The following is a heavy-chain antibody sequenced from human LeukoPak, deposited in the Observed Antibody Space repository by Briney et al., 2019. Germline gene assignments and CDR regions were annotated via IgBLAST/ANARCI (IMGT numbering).Heavy chain of an antibody. CDR2: ISSNSRFI. Sequence: GGSLRLSCAASGFNFSSYTMNWVRQAPGKGLEWVSSISSNSRFIYYIASLKGRFTISRDNARNSLYLQMSSLRVEDTAVYYCVTGGPNWNLDNWGQGTLVIVSS. J-gene: IGHJ4*02. CDR1: GFNFSSYT. V-gene: IGHV3-21*06. CDR3: VTGGPNWNLDN. D-gene: IGHD1-20*01.